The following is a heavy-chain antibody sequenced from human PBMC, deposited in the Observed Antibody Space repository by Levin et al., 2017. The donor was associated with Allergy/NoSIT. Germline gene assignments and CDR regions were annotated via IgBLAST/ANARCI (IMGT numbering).Heavy chain of an antibody. D-gene: IGHD4-17*01. CDR3: ATLYGDYAVYWYFDL. CDR1: GYTLTELS. Sequence: ASVKVSCKVSGYTLTELSMHWVRQAPGKGLEWMGGFDPEDGETIYAQKFQGRVTMTEDTSTDTAYMELSSLRSEDTAVYYCATLYGDYAVYWYFDLWGRGTLVTVSS. J-gene: IGHJ2*01. CDR2: FDPEDGET. V-gene: IGHV1-24*01.